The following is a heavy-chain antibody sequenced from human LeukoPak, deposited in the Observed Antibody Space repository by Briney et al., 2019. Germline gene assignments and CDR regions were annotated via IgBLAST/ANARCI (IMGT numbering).Heavy chain of an antibody. J-gene: IGHJ4*02. CDR1: GFSLSGYW. CDR2: IKQDGSEK. D-gene: IGHD4-23*01. V-gene: IGHV3-7*01. Sequence: PGGSLRLSCAASGFSLSGYWMHWVRQAPAKGLEWVANIKQDGSEKYYVDSVKGRFTISRDNAKNSLYLQMNSLRAEETAVYYCANLGGGYGGDCWGQGTLVTVSS. CDR3: ANLGGGYGGDC.